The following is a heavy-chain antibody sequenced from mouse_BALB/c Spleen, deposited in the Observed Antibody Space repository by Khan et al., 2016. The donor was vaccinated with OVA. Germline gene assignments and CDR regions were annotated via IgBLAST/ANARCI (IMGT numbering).Heavy chain of an antibody. D-gene: IGHD1-3*01. CDR3: VRGSGKSRFAY. V-gene: IGHV1S137*01. CDR1: GYTFTDFA. J-gene: IGHJ3*01. Sequence: QVQLQQSGAELVRPGVSVRISCKGSGYTFTDFAMHWVKQSHAKSLEWLGVISTYYSDVDYNHKFRDKATMTVDKSSSTAYMELAGLTFEDSAIYYCVRGSGKSRFAYWGQGTLVTVSA. CDR2: ISTYYSDV.